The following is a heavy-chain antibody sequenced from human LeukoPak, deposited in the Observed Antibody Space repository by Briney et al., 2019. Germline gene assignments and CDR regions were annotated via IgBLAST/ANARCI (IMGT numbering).Heavy chain of an antibody. CDR2: INPNSGGT. Sequence: ASVKVSCKASGYTFTGYYVHWVRQAPGQGLEWMGWINPNSGGTNYAQKFQGRVTMTRDTSISTAYMELSRLRSDDTAVYYCARDLSSSWSPRFDPWGQGTLVTVSS. J-gene: IGHJ5*02. CDR1: GYTFTGYY. D-gene: IGHD6-13*01. CDR3: ARDLSSSWSPRFDP. V-gene: IGHV1-2*02.